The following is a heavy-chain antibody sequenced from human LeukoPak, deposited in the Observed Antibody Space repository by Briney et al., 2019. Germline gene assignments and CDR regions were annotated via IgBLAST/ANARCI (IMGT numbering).Heavy chain of an antibody. CDR2: INHSGST. CDR1: GGSFSGYY. J-gene: IGHJ4*02. CDR3: ARGSSLDY. Sequence: SETLSLTCAVYGGSFSGYYWSWVRQPPGKGLEWIGEINHSGSTNYNPSLKSRVTISVDTSKNQFSLKLSSVTAADTAVYYCARGSSLDYWGQGTLVTVSS. V-gene: IGHV4-34*01.